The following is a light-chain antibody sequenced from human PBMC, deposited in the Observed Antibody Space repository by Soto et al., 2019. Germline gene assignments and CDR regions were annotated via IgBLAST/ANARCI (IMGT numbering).Light chain of an antibody. CDR2: SAS. CDR3: QQLNGYQLA. Sequence: DIQLTQSPSFLSASVGDTVTITCRASQGMSTYLAWYKQKPGKVPKLLIRSASTLQSGVPPRFRGGGSGTEFTLTISTLQPDDSGIYYCQQLNGYQLAFGGGTNVEIK. CDR1: QGMSTY. J-gene: IGKJ4*01. V-gene: IGKV1-9*01.